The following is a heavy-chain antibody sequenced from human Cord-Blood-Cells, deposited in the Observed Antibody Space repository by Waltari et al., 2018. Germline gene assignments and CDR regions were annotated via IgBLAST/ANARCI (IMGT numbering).Heavy chain of an antibody. J-gene: IGHJ4*02. CDR3: TSSEKPTARFDY. V-gene: IGHV3-15*01. CDR1: GLTFSNAW. CDR2: IKSKTDGGTI. Sequence: EVQLVESGGGLVKPGGSLRLSCVDSGLTFSNAWMAWVRQAPGKGLEWIGRIKSKTDGGTIDYAAPVKGRFTISRDDSKNTLYLQMNSLKTEDTAVYYCTSSEKPTARFDYWGQGTLVTVSS. D-gene: IGHD5-18*01.